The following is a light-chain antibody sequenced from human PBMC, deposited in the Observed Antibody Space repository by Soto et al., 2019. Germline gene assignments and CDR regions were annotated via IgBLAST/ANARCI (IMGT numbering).Light chain of an antibody. CDR1: QSVSSTY. J-gene: IGKJ3*01. V-gene: IGKV3-20*01. Sequence: EIVLTQSPGTLSLSPGERATLSCGASQSVSSTYLAWYQQKPGQAPRLLIYDASNRATGIPDRFSGSGSGTDFTLTISRLEPEDFAVYYCQQYGRSPGLFTFGPGTKGDFK. CDR2: DAS. CDR3: QQYGRSPGLFT.